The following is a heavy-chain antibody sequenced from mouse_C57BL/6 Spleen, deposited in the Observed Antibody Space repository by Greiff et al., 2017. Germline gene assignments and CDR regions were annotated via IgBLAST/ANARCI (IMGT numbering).Heavy chain of an antibody. J-gene: IGHJ2*01. CDR3: ARGGGLL. D-gene: IGHD3-3*01. V-gene: IGHV1-82*01. CDR2: IYPGDGDT. CDR1: GYAFSCSW. Sequence: VQLKESGPELVKPGASVKISCKASGYAFSCSWMNWVKQRPGKGLEWIGRIYPGDGDTNYNGKFKGKATLTADKSSSTAYMQLSSLTSEDSAVYFCARGGGLLWGQGTTLTVSS.